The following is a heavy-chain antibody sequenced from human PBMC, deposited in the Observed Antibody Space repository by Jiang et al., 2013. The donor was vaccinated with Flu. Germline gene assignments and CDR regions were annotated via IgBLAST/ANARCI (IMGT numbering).Heavy chain of an antibody. CDR2: IYYSGST. D-gene: IGHD2-15*01. CDR1: GGSISSSSYY. J-gene: IGHJ4*02. V-gene: IGHV4-39*01. Sequence: LLKPSETLSLTCTVSGGSISSSSYYWGWIRQPPGKGLEWIGSIYYSGSTYYNPSLKSRVTISVDTSKNQFSLKLSSVTAADTAVYYCARHELVVNPDYWGQGTLVTVSS. CDR3: ARHELVVNPDY.